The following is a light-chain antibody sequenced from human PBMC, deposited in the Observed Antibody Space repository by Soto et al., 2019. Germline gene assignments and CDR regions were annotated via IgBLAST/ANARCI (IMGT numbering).Light chain of an antibody. J-gene: IGKJ1*01. V-gene: IGKV3-15*01. CDR3: QQYNLWPPET. Sequence: VLTQSPGTLSLSPGERATLSCGASETLKSYSLAWYQQKAGQAPRLLIFGASTRATGIPARFTGSGSGTEFILTISSLQSEDSAVYYCQQYNLWPPETFGQGTKVDI. CDR2: GAS. CDR1: ETLKSY.